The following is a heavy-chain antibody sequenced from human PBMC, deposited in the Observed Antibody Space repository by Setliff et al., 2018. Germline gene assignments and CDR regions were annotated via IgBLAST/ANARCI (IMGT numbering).Heavy chain of an antibody. Sequence: PGGSLRLSCAASGFTFSSYAMNWGRQAPGKGLEWVAFIRFDGSNKSYADSVKGRFTISRDNSKNTLYLQMNSLRPEDTAVYHCAREYYHIEMTTIEGYWGQGTPVT. V-gene: IGHV3-30*02. J-gene: IGHJ4*02. CDR3: AREYYHIEMTTIEGY. CDR1: GFTFSSYA. D-gene: IGHD4-4*01. CDR2: IRFDGSNK.